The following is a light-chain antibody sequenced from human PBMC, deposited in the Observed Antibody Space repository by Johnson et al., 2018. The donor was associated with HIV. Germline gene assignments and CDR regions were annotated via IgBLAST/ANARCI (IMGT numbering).Light chain of an antibody. V-gene: IGLV1-51*01. CDR1: SSNIGSNY. CDR3: GTWDFSLSARV. J-gene: IGLJ1*01. Sequence: QSVLTQPPSVSAAPGQKVTISCSGSSSNIGSNYVSWYQQLPGTAPKLLIYDSDKRPSGIPDRFSGSNSGTSATLGITGLQTGDEADYYCGTWDFSLSARVFGTGTKVTVL. CDR2: DSD.